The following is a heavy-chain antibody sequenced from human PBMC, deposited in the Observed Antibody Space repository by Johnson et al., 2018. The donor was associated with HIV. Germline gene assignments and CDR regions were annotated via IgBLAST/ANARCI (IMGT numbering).Heavy chain of an antibody. CDR2: LFSGGTT. J-gene: IGHJ3*02. D-gene: IGHD5-24*01. Sequence: VQLLESGGGLVQPGGSLRLSCAASGFTFSSYWMHWVRQAPGKGLEWVSVLFSGGTTYYADSVKGRFTISRDNSKNTLYLQMNSLRAEDTAVYYCARACRDGYTCDAFDIWGQGTMVIVSS. CDR3: ARACRDGYTCDAFDI. CDR1: GFTFSSYW. V-gene: IGHV3-66*01.